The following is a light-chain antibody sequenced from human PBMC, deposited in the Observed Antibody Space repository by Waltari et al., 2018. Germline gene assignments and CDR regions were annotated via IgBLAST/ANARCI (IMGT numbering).Light chain of an antibody. CDR1: QGINSY. V-gene: IGKV1-17*02. CDR3: LQYNNYPFT. CDR2: SVS. Sequence: DIQMTQSPSSLSASAGDRVTIRCRASQGINSYLNWFQQKPGKPPKRLINSVSILESGVPSRFSGSGSGTEFTLTINNLQPEDFATYYCLQYNNYPFTFGQGTKVEIK. J-gene: IGKJ2*01.